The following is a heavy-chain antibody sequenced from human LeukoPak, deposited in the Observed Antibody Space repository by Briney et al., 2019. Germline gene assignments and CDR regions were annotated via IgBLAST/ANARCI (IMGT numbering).Heavy chain of an antibody. V-gene: IGHV4-31*03. CDR2: IYYSGST. J-gene: IGHJ4*02. CDR1: GGSISSGGYY. Sequence: SETLSLTCTVSGGSISSGGYYWSWIRQHPGKGLEWIGYIYYSGSTYSNPSLKSRVTISVDTSKNQFSLKLSSVTAADTAVYYCARGRRYDYVWGSYRSPVFDYWGQGTLVTVSS. D-gene: IGHD3-16*02. CDR3: ARGRRYDYVWGSYRSPVFDY.